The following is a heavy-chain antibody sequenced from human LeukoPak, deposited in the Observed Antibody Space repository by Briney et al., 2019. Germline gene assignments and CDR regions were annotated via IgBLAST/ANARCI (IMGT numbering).Heavy chain of an antibody. Sequence: GASVKVSCKTSGYTFTGYSLHWVRLAPGQGLEWMGWINPNSGDANSAQKFQGRVTLTRDTSIKTAYMELSRLTSDDTAVYYCARGGPNTQIWFGELLHLPLDYWGQGTLVTVSS. CDR2: INPNSGDA. CDR1: GYTFTGYS. CDR3: ARGGPNTQIWFGELLHLPLDY. D-gene: IGHD3-10*01. J-gene: IGHJ4*02. V-gene: IGHV1-2*02.